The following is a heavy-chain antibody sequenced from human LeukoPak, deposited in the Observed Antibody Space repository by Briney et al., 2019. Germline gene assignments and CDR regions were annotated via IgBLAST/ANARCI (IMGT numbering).Heavy chain of an antibody. CDR2: IYYSGST. D-gene: IGHD2-2*01. J-gene: IGHJ6*02. V-gene: IGHV4-30-4*01. CDR1: GGSISSGDYY. CDR3: ARAAYCSSTSCYESRYYGMDV. Sequence: PSETLSLTCTVSGGSISSGDYYWSWIRQPPGKGLEWIGYIYYSGSTYYNPSLKSRVTISVDTSKNQFSLKLSSVTAADTAVYYCARAAYCSSTSCYESRYYGMDVLGQGTTVTVSS.